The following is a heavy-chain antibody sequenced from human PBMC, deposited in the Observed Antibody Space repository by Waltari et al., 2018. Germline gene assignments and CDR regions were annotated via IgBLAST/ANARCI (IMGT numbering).Heavy chain of an antibody. Sequence: QVQLVQSGAEVKKPGASVQVSCKASVYTFPGHYLHLVRPAHGHGTGREWMGWINPNSGGTNYAQKFQGRVTMTRDTSISTAYMELSRLRSDDTAVYYCARAYCTNGVCYNSYGMDVWGQGTTVTVSS. CDR3: ARAYCTNGVCYNSYGMDV. J-gene: IGHJ6*02. CDR1: VYTFPGHY. V-gene: IGHV1-2*02. D-gene: IGHD2-8*01. CDR2: INPNSGGT.